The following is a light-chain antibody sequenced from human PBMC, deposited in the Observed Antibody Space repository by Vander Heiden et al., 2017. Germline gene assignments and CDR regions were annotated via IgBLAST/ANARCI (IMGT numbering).Light chain of an antibody. CDR1: QSLSINY. CDR3: QHYVTSPYT. CDR2: RAS. Sequence: EIVLTQSPCTLSLSPGERVTLSCRASQSLSINYLAWYQQKPGQAPRLLIHRASSRATGIPDRFSGSGSGTDFTLTIDRLEPEDFAVYFCQHYVTSPYTFGQGTKLEIK. V-gene: IGKV3-20*01. J-gene: IGKJ2*01.